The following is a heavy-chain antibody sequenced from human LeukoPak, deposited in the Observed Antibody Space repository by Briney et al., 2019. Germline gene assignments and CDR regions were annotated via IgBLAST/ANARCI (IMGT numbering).Heavy chain of an antibody. CDR1: GFTFSSYT. Sequence: GGSLRLSCATSGFTFSSYTMSWVRQAPGKGLEWVSSISSGSGYIKYAGSVKGRFTISRDNAENSVFLQMSSLRVDDTALYYCMRGWFDFWGQGTPVTVSS. J-gene: IGHJ5*01. CDR3: MRGWFDF. V-gene: IGHV3-21*01. CDR2: ISSGSGYI.